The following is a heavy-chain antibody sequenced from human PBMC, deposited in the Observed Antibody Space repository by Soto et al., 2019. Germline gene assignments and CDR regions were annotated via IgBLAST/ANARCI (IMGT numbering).Heavy chain of an antibody. Sequence: HPGGSLRLSCAASGFTFSSYAMSWVRQAPGKGLEWVSAISGSGGSTYYADSVKGRFTISRDNSKNTLYLQMNSLRAEDTAVYYCAKPYIVATSPTNFDYWGQGTRVTVSS. D-gene: IGHD5-12*01. CDR2: ISGSGGST. CDR3: AKPYIVATSPTNFDY. V-gene: IGHV3-23*01. J-gene: IGHJ4*02. CDR1: GFTFSSYA.